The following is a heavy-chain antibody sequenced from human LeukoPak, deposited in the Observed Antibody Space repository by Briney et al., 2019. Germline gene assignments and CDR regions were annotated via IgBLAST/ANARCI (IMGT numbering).Heavy chain of an antibody. CDR3: ARGFDGANAFDL. CDR1: RFTISDYW. CDR2: INQDGSEK. J-gene: IGHJ3*01. Sequence: GGSLGLSCVASRFTISDYWMNWVRQAPGKGLEWVANINQDGSEKYHVDSVKGRFTVSRDNAKNSVYLQMNSLRAEDTAVYYCARGFDGANAFDLWGQGTLVTVSS. V-gene: IGHV3-7*01.